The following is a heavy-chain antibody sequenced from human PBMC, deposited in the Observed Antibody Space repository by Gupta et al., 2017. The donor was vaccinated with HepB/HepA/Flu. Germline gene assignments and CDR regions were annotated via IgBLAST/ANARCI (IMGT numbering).Heavy chain of an antibody. CDR3: AKGRFSPDYYMDV. D-gene: IGHD3-3*01. CDR1: GFTFSSYA. V-gene: IGHV3-23*01. CDR2: ISGTGAGT. Sequence: EVQLLESGGGLVQPGGSLRLSCAASGFTFSSYAMRWVRQAPGKGLEWVSVISGTGAGTYYADSVKGRFTISRDNSKSTLYLQMNSLRAEDTAEYYCAKGRFSPDYYMDVWGKGTTVTVSS. J-gene: IGHJ6*03.